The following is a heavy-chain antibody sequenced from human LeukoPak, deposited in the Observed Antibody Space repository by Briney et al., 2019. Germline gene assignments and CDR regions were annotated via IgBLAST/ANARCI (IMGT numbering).Heavy chain of an antibody. Sequence: ASVKVSCKASGYTFTGYYMHWVRQAPGQGLEWMGWINPNSGGTNYAQKFQGRVTMTEDTSTDTAYMELSSLRSEDTAVYYCATDHPPRSNFIWGQGTLVTVSS. J-gene: IGHJ4*02. V-gene: IGHV1-2*02. CDR2: INPNSGGT. CDR3: ATDHPPRSNFI. D-gene: IGHD4-11*01. CDR1: GYTFTGYY.